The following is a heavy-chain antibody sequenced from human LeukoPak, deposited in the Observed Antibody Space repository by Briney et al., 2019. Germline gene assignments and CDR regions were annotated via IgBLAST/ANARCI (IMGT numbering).Heavy chain of an antibody. J-gene: IGHJ4*02. CDR2: ISDNGGGT. Sequence: PGGSLRLSCTASGFTFSDYAMSWVRQAPGEGLEWVSSISDNGGGTYYADSVKGRFTVSRDNSKNTLYLQMNSLRAEDTAIYYCAKPWYYYGSGSADFDYWGQGTQVTVFS. CDR3: AKPWYYYGSGSADFDY. CDR1: GFTFSDYA. V-gene: IGHV3-23*01. D-gene: IGHD3-10*01.